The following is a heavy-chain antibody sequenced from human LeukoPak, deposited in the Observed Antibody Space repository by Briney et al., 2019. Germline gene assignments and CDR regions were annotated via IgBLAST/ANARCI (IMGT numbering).Heavy chain of an antibody. CDR1: GGSIESYY. CDR3: ARFPYFEGFDY. CDR2: IAASGTT. J-gene: IGHJ4*02. V-gene: IGHV4-4*08. Sequence: SETLSLTCSVSGGSIESYYWSWIRQPPGKGLEFIGYIAASGTTKHNPSLKSRVTLSMDTSENQFSLKLTSVSAADTAVYFCARFPYFEGFDYWGQGIQVIVSS. D-gene: IGHD3-9*01.